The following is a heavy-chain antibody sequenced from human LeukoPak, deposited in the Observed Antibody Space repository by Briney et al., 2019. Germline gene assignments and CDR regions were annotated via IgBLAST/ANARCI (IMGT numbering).Heavy chain of an antibody. D-gene: IGHD1-14*01. V-gene: IGHV3-30-3*01. CDR3: VRDAGTIPEVVNAHFDY. Sequence: GGSLRLSCEASGSTFISYLIHWVRQAPGKGLEWVALISKDGTRDWYATSVRGRFTISRDNSKNTVYLHMNSLRPEDTALYYCVRDAGTIPEVVNAHFDYWGQGTLVTVFS. J-gene: IGHJ4*02. CDR2: ISKDGTRD. CDR1: GSTFISYL.